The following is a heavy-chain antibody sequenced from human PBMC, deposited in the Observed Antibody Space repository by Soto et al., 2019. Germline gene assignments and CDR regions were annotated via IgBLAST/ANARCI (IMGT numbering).Heavy chain of an antibody. J-gene: IGHJ6*02. V-gene: IGHV5-51*01. D-gene: IGHD5-12*01. CDR3: ARLGNGYNYNYYYGMDV. Sequence: GESLKISCKGSGYSFTSYWIGWVRQMPGKGLEWMGIIYPGDSDTRYSPSFQGQVTISADKSISTAYLQWSSLKASDTAMYYCARLGNGYNYNYYYGMDVWGQGTTGTVSS. CDR2: IYPGDSDT. CDR1: GYSFTSYW.